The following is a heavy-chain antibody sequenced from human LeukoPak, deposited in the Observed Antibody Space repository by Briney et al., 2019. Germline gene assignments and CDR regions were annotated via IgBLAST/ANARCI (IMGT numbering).Heavy chain of an antibody. CDR1: GCSFSGYY. CDR3: ARRRGLWFGVLSYGMDV. D-gene: IGHD3-10*01. V-gene: IGHV4-34*01. CDR2: INHSGST. Sequence: SETLSLTCAVYGCSFSGYYWSWIRQPPGKGREWIGEINHSGSTNYNPSLKSRVTISVDTSKNQFSLKLSSVTAADTAVYYCARRRGLWFGVLSYGMDVWGQGTTVTVSS. J-gene: IGHJ6*02.